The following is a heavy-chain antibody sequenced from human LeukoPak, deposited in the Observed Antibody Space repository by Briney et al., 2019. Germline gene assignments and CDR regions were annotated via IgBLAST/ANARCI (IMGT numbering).Heavy chain of an antibody. D-gene: IGHD4-17*01. J-gene: IGHJ4*02. CDR2: ISWNSNSI. V-gene: IGHV3-9*01. Sequence: GRSLRLSCAASGFTFNDYAMHWVRQAPGKGLEWVSSISWNSNSILYADSVKGRFTISRDNAKKSLYLQMNSLRAEDTAVYYCAREHDYGDYRVRYFDYWGQGTLVTVSS. CDR3: AREHDYGDYRVRYFDY. CDR1: GFTFNDYA.